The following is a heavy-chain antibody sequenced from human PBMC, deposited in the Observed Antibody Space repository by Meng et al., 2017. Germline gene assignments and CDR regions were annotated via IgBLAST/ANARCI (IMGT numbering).Heavy chain of an antibody. Sequence: QVQVVELGGGVVQLGRSLILSCAASGFTFSSYAMHWVRQAPGKGLEWVAVISYDGSNKYYADSVKGRFTISRDNSKNTLYLQMNSLRAEDTAVYYCARDLGIPPDYFDYWGQGTLVTVSS. V-gene: IGHV3-30*07. CDR2: ISYDGSNK. CDR1: GFTFSSYA. CDR3: ARDLGIPPDYFDY. J-gene: IGHJ4*02. D-gene: IGHD2-21*01.